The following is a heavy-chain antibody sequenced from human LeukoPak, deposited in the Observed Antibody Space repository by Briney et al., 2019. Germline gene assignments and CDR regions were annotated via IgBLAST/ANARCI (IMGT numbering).Heavy chain of an antibody. D-gene: IGHD5-18*01. CDR3: ARDVEVGGYSYGYYGMDV. V-gene: IGHV3-21*01. Sequence: GGSLRLSCAASGFTFSSYSMNWVRQAPGKGLEWVSSISSSSSYIYYADSVKGRFTISRDNAKNSLYLQMNSLRAEDTAVYCCARDVEVGGYSYGYYGMDVWGQGTTVTVSS. CDR2: ISSSSSYI. CDR1: GFTFSSYS. J-gene: IGHJ6*02.